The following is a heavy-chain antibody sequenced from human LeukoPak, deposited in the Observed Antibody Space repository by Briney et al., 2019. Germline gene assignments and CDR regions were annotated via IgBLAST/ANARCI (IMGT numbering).Heavy chain of an antibody. Sequence: PGGSLRLSCAASGFTFSSDWMTWVRQAPGKGLEWVATIKQDGSEKYYVDSVKGRFTISRDNAKNSLFLQMNSLRAEDTAVYYCARGGDGYTDYFDYWGQGTLVTVSS. CDR2: IKQDGSEK. CDR1: GFTFSSDW. V-gene: IGHV3-7*01. CDR3: ARGGDGYTDYFDY. D-gene: IGHD5-24*01. J-gene: IGHJ4*02.